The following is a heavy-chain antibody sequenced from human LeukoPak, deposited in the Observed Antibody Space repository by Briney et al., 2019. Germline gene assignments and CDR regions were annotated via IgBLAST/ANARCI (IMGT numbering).Heavy chain of an antibody. Sequence: GGSLRLSCAASGFTFSNYEMNWVRQAPGEGLEWVSYISSHGLTRYYADSVKGRFTISRDDAKNSLYLQMNSLRAEDTAVYYCARVVARLYYFDYWGQGTLVTVSS. CDR2: ISSHGLTR. V-gene: IGHV3-48*03. CDR1: GFTFSNYE. CDR3: ARVVARLYYFDY. D-gene: IGHD5-12*01. J-gene: IGHJ4*02.